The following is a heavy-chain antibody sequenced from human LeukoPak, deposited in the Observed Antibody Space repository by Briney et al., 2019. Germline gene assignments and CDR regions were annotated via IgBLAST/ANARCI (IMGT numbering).Heavy chain of an antibody. D-gene: IGHD5-18*01. Sequence: GASVKVSCTVSGSSLSELSLYWVRQAPGKGLEWMGGFDVIDSETFYAQKFQGRVTMTEDSSTDTAYMELRSLTSGDTALYYRAAGRPYSLLDYWGQGTLVTVSS. J-gene: IGHJ4*02. CDR1: GSSLSELS. V-gene: IGHV1-24*01. CDR2: FDVIDSET. CDR3: AAGRPYSLLDY.